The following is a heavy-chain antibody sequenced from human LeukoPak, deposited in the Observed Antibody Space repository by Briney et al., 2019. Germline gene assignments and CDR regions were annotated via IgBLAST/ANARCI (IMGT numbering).Heavy chain of an antibody. Sequence: GASVKVSCKASGYTFSSYGINWVRQAPGQGLEWMGWISADSGNTDYAQKIQGRVTMTRDTSTSTAYMELRSLRSDDTAVYYCARGPQQKSFDQWGQGTLVTVSS. CDR2: ISADSGNT. J-gene: IGHJ4*02. CDR3: ARGPQQKSFDQ. V-gene: IGHV1-18*01. CDR1: GYTFSSYG.